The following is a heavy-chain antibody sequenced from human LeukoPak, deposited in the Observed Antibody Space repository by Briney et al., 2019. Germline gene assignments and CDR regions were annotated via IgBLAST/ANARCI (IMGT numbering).Heavy chain of an antibody. CDR3: ARVRPGSSGSYYRTS. D-gene: IGHD3-22*01. CDR2: ITSGGGFK. V-gene: IGHV3-11*04. CDR1: GFPFSDFH. Sequence: TGVSLRLSCVGAGFPFSDFHMSWIRQSPGKGVEWVSYITSGGGFKYYADSVKGRFSISRDDSKNSVFLQMNSLRVEDTAVYYCARVRPGSSGSYYRTSWGQGTLVTVSS. J-gene: IGHJ4*02.